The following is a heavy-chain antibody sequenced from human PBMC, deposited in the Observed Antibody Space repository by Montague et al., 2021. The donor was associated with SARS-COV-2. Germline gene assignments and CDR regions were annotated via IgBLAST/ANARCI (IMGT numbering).Heavy chain of an antibody. Sequence: SETLSLTCTVSGASVGSSDWGWIRQSPGKGLEWIGYFYSVGSTDYNPSLKSRATISRDTSKNQFSLKMRSVTAADTAVYYCARETMTAAAFDIWGQGTMVTVSS. CDR1: GASVGSSD. J-gene: IGHJ3*02. V-gene: IGHV4-59*02. CDR3: ARETMTAAAFDI. D-gene: IGHD2-2*01. CDR2: FYSVGST.